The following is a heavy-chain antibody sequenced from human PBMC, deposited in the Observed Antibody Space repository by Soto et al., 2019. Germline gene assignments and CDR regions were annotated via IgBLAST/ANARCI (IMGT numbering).Heavy chain of an antibody. Sequence: GGSLRLSCVASGFTFSSYAMSWVRQAPGKGLEWVSAISGSGGSTYYADSVKGRFTISRDNSKNTLYLQMNSLRAEDTAVYYCAKGVRGYSGYGVLDFEYWGQGTLVTVSS. D-gene: IGHD5-12*01. CDR2: ISGSGGST. CDR3: AKGVRGYSGYGVLDFEY. J-gene: IGHJ4*02. CDR1: GFTFSSYA. V-gene: IGHV3-23*01.